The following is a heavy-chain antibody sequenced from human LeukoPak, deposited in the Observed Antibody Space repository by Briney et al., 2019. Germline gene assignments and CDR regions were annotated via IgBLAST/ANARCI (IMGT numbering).Heavy chain of an antibody. CDR2: ISYDGSNK. Sequence: GGSLRLSCAASGFTFSSYAMHWVRQAPGKGLEWVAVISYDGSNKYYADSVKGRFTISRDNAKNSLYLQMNSLRAEDTAVYYCAREDSNCSSTGCYSADYWGQGTLVTVSS. CDR3: AREDSNCSSTGCYSADY. CDR1: GFTFSSYA. J-gene: IGHJ4*02. D-gene: IGHD2-2*01. V-gene: IGHV3-30-3*01.